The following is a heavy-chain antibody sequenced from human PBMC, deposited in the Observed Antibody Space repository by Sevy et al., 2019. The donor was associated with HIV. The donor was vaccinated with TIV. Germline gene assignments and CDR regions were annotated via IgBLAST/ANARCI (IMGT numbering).Heavy chain of an antibody. CDR2: VKSKTEGGTA. V-gene: IGHV3-15*01. Sequence: GGSLRLSCSASGFTFSNVWMSWVRQAPGKGLEWVGHVKSKTEGGTADYAAPVKDRFTISRDDSKDMLYLQMSSLKTEDTAVYYCTTGGSILQHWGQGTLVTVSS. J-gene: IGHJ4*02. CDR3: TTGGSILQH. D-gene: IGHD2-21*01. CDR1: GFTFSNVW.